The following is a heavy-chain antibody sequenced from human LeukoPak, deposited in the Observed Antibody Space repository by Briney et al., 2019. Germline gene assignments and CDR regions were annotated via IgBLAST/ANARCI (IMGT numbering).Heavy chain of an antibody. CDR1: GFTFDDYA. J-gene: IGHJ5*02. V-gene: IGHV3-9*01. D-gene: IGHD2-2*01. CDR3: AREGVPAARANWFDP. Sequence: PGGSLRLSCAASGFTFDDYAMHWVRQAPGKGLEWVSGIGWNRGSIDCADSVKGRFTISRDNAKNSLYLQMNSQRAEDTALYYCAREGVPAARANWFDPWGQGTLVTVSS. CDR2: IGWNRGSI.